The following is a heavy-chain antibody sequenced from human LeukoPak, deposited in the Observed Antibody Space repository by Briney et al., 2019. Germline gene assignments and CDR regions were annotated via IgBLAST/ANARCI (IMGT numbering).Heavy chain of an antibody. CDR1: GGSISSYY. J-gene: IGHJ4*02. CDR2: IYYSGST. D-gene: IGHD4-23*01. CDR3: ARFAVVTPFDY. V-gene: IGHV4-59*01. Sequence: SSETLSLTCTVSGGSISSYYWSWIRQPPGKGLEWIGYIYYSGSTNYNPSLKSRVTISVDTSKNQFSLKLSSVTAADTAVYYCARFAVVTPFDYWGQGTLVTVSS.